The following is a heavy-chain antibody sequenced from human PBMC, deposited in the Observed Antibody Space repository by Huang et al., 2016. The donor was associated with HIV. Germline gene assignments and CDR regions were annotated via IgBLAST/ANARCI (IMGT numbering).Heavy chain of an antibody. J-gene: IGHJ4*02. CDR1: GGTFSSYA. D-gene: IGHD3-22*01. V-gene: IGHV1-69*01. CDR3: ARVESRRYYDSSGYYY. Sequence: QVQLVQSGAEVKKPGSSVKVSCKASGGTFSSYAISWVRQAPGQGLEGMGGIIPIFVTANYAQKCQGRVTITADESTSTAYMELSSLRSEDTAVYYCARVESRRYYDSSGYYYWGQGTLVTVSS. CDR2: IIPIFVTA.